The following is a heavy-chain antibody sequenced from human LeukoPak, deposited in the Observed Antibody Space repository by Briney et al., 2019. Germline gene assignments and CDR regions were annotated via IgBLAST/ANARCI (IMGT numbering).Heavy chain of an antibody. Sequence: GESLKISCKGSGYSFTSYWIGWVRQMPGKGLEWMGIIYPGDSDTRYSPSFQGQVTISADKSISTAYLQWSSLKASDTAMYYCARPTSYYYDSSGYSEAFDIWGQGTMVTVSS. CDR1: GYSFTSYW. J-gene: IGHJ3*02. D-gene: IGHD3-22*01. CDR2: IYPGDSDT. V-gene: IGHV5-51*01. CDR3: ARPTSYYYDSSGYSEAFDI.